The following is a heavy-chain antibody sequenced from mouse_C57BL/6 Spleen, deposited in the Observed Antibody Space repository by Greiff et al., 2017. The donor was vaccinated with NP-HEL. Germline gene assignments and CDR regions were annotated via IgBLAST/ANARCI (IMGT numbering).Heavy chain of an antibody. V-gene: IGHV2-9-1*01. CDR1: GFSLTSYA. CDR2: IWPGGGT. D-gene: IGHD3-1*01. Sequence: QVQLKESGPGLVAPSQSLSITCTVSGFSLTSYAISWVRQPPGKGLEWLGVIWPGGGTNYNSAIRTRLRINKDNSKSEDFLKMNSLQADDTARYYCARNSGGYFDYWGQGTTLTVSS. CDR3: ARNSGGYFDY. J-gene: IGHJ2*01.